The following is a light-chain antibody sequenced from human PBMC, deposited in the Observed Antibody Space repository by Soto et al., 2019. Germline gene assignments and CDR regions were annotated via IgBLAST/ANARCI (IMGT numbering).Light chain of an antibody. Sequence: QSVLTQPPSVSGAPRQRGTISCTGNSSNIGAGYNVHWYQQFPGTAPKLLMYDTNNRPSGVPDRFSGSKSGTSASLAITGLQAEDEADYFCQSYDSSLSSYVFGPGTKLTVL. J-gene: IGLJ1*01. CDR3: QSYDSSLSSYV. CDR1: SSNIGAGYN. CDR2: DTN. V-gene: IGLV1-40*01.